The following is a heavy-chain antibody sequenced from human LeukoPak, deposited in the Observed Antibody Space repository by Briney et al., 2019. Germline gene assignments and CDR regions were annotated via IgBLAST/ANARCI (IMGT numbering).Heavy chain of an antibody. D-gene: IGHD2-15*01. CDR2: IKQAESER. Sequence: GGSLRLSCAGSGFSISNYWMSWVRQAPGKGLEWVANIKQAESERFYVDSVKDRFIISRENAENSVYLQMNSLRDEDTAVYYCAKGSGGSCYSQFDFWGQGTLVTVSS. J-gene: IGHJ4*02. V-gene: IGHV3-7*01. CDR3: AKGSGGSCYSQFDF. CDR1: GFSISNYW.